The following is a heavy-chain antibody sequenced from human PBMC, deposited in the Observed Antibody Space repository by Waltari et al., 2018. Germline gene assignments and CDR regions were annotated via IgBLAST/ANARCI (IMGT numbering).Heavy chain of an antibody. Sequence: PLQESGPGPVKPSQTLTLTCNVSRGSIRRPYSWRWIRQSPGKGLEWIGYVYQSGSTLYNPTLNNRVTMSVDRSKNQFSLRLTSLTAADTAVYFCARGGGGYDKYYFDLWGQGTLVTVSS. V-gene: IGHV4-30-2*06. J-gene: IGHJ4*02. CDR2: VYQSGST. D-gene: IGHD5-12*01. CDR1: RGSIRRPYS. CDR3: ARGGGGYDKYYFDL.